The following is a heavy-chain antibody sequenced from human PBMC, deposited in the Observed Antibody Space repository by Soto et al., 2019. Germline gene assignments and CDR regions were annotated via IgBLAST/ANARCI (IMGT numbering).Heavy chain of an antibody. V-gene: IGHV3-72*01. Sequence: EVQLVESGGGLVQPGGSLRLSCAASGFSLSDHFIDWVRQPPGKGLEWVGRSRDKAQGYSTEYAASVKGRFTTSRDDSKNAVLLQMNSLKTEDTAVYYCVRAMYYTDRSGYTRCVDYWGQGTLVTVSS. CDR1: GFSLSDHF. J-gene: IGHJ4*02. CDR3: VRAMYYTDRSGYTRCVDY. CDR2: SRDKAQGYST. D-gene: IGHD3-22*01.